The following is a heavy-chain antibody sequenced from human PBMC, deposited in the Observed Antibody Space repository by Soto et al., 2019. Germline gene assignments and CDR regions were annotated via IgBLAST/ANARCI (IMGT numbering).Heavy chain of an antibody. CDR2: IFSNDEK. D-gene: IGHD6-19*01. J-gene: IGHJ6*03. Sequence: HVTLKESGPVLVKPTETLTLTCTVSGFSLSNGKVGVSWIRQPPGKDLEWLAHIFSNDEKSYRTSLKSRLTISEDTSKSQVVLTITKVDPVDTATYYCARILFGRSVAGGYFYMDVWGKGTTVTVSS. CDR3: ARILFGRSVAGGYFYMDV. CDR1: GFSLSNGKVG. V-gene: IGHV2-26*01.